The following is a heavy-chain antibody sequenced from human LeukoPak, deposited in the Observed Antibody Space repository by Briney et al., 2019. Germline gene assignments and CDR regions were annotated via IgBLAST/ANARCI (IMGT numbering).Heavy chain of an antibody. J-gene: IGHJ4*02. D-gene: IGHD3-22*01. V-gene: IGHV1-46*01. Sequence: ASVKVSCKASGYTFTSYYMHWVRQAPGQGLEWMGIINPSGGSTSYAQKFQGRVAMTRDTSTSTVYMELSSLRSEDTAVYYCARATYYDSSGYYLYFDYWGQGTLVTVSS. CDR3: ARATYYDSSGYYLYFDY. CDR1: GYTFTSYY. CDR2: INPSGGST.